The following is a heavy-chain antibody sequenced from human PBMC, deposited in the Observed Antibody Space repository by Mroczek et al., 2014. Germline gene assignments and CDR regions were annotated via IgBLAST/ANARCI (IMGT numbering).Heavy chain of an antibody. J-gene: IGHJ4*02. CDR1: GGSISSYY. Sequence: QVQLQESGPGLVKPSETLSLTCTVSGGSISSYYWSWIRQPPGKGLEWIGYIYYSGSTNYNPSLKSRVTISVDTSKNQFSLKLSSVTAADTAVYYCARFSGNYYVDYWGQGTLVTVSS. CDR2: IYYSGST. V-gene: IGHV4-59*01. D-gene: IGHD4-11*01. CDR3: ARFSGNYYVDY.